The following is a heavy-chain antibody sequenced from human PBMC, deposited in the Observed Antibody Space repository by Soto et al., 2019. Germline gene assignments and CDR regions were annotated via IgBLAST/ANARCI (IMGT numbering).Heavy chain of an antibody. CDR1: GFTFSSYA. CDR2: ISGSGGRT. Sequence: GGSLRLSCAASGFTFSSYAMSWVRQAPGKGLEWVSAISGSGGRTYYADSVKGRFAISRDNSKNTLYLQMSSLRAEDTAVYNCAKDDGSSWYVDYWGQGTLVTVSS. CDR3: AKDDGSSWYVDY. D-gene: IGHD6-13*01. J-gene: IGHJ4*02. V-gene: IGHV3-23*01.